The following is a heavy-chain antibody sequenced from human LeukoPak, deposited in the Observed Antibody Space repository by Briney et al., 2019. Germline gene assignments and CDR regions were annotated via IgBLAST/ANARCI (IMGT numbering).Heavy chain of an antibody. CDR1: GYTLTNNY. CDR3: VRSATFDY. Sequence: ASVKVSCKASGYTLTNNYMHWVRQAPGQGLEWMGWINPNNGGTNYAQKFQGRVTMTTDTSMNTAYMELTRLESDDTAAYYCVRSATFDYWGQGTLVTVSS. CDR2: INPNNGGT. J-gene: IGHJ4*02. V-gene: IGHV1-2*02.